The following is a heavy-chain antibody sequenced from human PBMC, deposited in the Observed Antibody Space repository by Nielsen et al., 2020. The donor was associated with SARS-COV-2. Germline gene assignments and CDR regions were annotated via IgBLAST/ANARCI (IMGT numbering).Heavy chain of an antibody. D-gene: IGHD3-3*01. CDR1: GFTFANHW. Sequence: GGSLRLSCAASGFTFANHWMTWVRQAPGKGLEWVANIKQDGSEKYYVDSVKGRFTISRDNAKNSLYLQMNSLRAEDTAVYYCARDPKVTIFGVDLYYYYGMDVWGQGTTVTVSS. V-gene: IGHV3-7*03. CDR2: IKQDGSEK. CDR3: ARDPKVTIFGVDLYYYYGMDV. J-gene: IGHJ6*02.